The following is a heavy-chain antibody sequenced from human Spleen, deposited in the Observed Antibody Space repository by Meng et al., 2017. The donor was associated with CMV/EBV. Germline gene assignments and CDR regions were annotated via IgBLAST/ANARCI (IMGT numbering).Heavy chain of an antibody. D-gene: IGHD2-2*01. CDR2: INPDGST. J-gene: IGHJ4*02. CDR1: GGSFSGYY. V-gene: IGHV4-34*01. Sequence: SETLSLTCAVYGGSFSGYYWTWIRQSPGEGLEWIGEINPDGSTIYNPSLKSRVTISVDTSKNHFSLRLTSVTAADTAVYYCARGGVGVPAALDYWGQGTLVTVSS. CDR3: ARGGVGVPAALDY.